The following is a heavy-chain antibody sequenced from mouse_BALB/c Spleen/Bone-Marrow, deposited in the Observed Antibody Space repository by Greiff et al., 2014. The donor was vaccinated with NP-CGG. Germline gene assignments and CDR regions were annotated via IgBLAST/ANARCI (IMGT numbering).Heavy chain of an antibody. J-gene: IGHJ2*01. Sequence: VQRVESGAELMKPGASVKISCKATGYTFSSYWIEWIKQRPGHGLEWIGEILPGSVTTNYNGRFKGKATFTADTSSNTAYMQLSSPTSEDSAVYYCARDHFDHWGPGTTLTVSS. V-gene: IGHV1-9*01. CDR1: GYTFSSYW. CDR3: ARDHFDH. CDR2: ILPGSVTT.